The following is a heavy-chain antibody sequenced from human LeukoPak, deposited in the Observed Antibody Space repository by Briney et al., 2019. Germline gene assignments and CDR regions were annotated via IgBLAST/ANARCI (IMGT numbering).Heavy chain of an antibody. CDR2: IYHSGST. J-gene: IGHJ4*02. CDR3: ASSSSSWRFDY. V-gene: IGHV4-30-2*01. CDR1: GGSISSGGYY. D-gene: IGHD6-13*01. Sequence: PSETLSLTCTVSGGSISSGGYYWSWIRQPPGKGLEWIGYIYHSGSTYYNPSLKSRVTISVDTSKNQFSLKLSSVTAADTAVYYCASSSSSWRFDYWGQGTLVTVSS.